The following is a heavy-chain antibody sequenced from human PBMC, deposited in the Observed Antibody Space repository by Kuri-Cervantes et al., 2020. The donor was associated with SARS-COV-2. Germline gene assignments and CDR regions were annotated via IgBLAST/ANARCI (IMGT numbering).Heavy chain of an antibody. J-gene: IGHJ4*02. D-gene: IGHD1-26*01. CDR3: ARSQGEWDLLVPIAY. Sequence: GGSLRLSCETSGFSFTDYYVSWIRQIPGGGLEWVSIIDDSGVNTYYADSVKGRFTISRDNSKNTLYLQMNNLRTDDTAVYYCARSQGEWDLLVPIAYWGRGTLVTVSS. V-gene: IGHV3-23*01. CDR1: GFSFTDYY. CDR2: IDDSGVNT.